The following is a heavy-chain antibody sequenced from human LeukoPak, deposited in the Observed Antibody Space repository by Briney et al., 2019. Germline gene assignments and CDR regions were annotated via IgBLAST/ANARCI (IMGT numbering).Heavy chain of an antibody. CDR1: GFTFSSYA. CDR3: AKLYCSSTNCYTFDY. Sequence: GGSLRLSCAASGFTFSSYAMSWVRQAPGKGLERVSAISGSGGSTYYADSVKGRFTISRDNSKNTLYLQMNSLRAEDTAVYYCAKLYCSSTNCYTFDYWGQGTLVTVSS. CDR2: ISGSGGST. V-gene: IGHV3-23*01. J-gene: IGHJ4*02. D-gene: IGHD2-2*02.